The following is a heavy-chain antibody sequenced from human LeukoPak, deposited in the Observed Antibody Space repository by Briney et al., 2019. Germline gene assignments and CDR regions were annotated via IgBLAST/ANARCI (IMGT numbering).Heavy chain of an antibody. D-gene: IGHD6-13*01. V-gene: IGHV4-61*05. CDR2: IYYSGST. Sequence: SETLSLTCTVSGGSISSSSYYWGWIRQPPGKGLEWIGYIYYSGSTNYNPSLKSRVTISVDTSKNQFSLKLSSVTAADTAVYYCARYRGSSSWFNWFDPWGQGTLVTVSS. J-gene: IGHJ5*02. CDR1: GGSISSSSYY. CDR3: ARYRGSSSWFNWFDP.